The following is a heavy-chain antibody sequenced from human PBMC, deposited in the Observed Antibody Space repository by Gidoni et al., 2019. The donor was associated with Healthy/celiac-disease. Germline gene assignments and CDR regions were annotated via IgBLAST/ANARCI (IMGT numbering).Heavy chain of an antibody. J-gene: IGHJ4*02. CDR2: INSDGSST. D-gene: IGHD3-9*01. Sequence: EVQLVESGGGLVQPGGSLRLSCAASGFTLSRYWMHWVRQAPGKGLVWVSRINSDGSSTSYADSVKGRFTISRDNAKNTLYLQMNSLRAEDTAVYYCARDYDILTGYYPNFDYWGQGTLVTVSS. V-gene: IGHV3-74*01. CDR1: GFTLSRYW. CDR3: ARDYDILTGYYPNFDY.